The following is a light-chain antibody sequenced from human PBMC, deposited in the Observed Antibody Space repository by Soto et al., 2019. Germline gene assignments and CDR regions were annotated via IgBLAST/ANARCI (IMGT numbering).Light chain of an antibody. CDR2: DAS. V-gene: IGKV3-11*01. J-gene: IGKJ4*01. CDR1: QSISNY. Sequence: EIVLTQSPATLSLSPGQRATLSCRASQSISNYLAWYQQKPGQAPRLLIYDASNRGTGISARFSGSGSGTDFTLTSSSLEAEDFAVYSCQQRSNWPVTVGGGTKVEIK. CDR3: QQRSNWPVT.